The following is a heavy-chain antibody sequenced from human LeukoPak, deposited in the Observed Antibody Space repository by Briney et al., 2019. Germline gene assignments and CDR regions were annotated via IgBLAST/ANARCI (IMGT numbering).Heavy chain of an antibody. CDR3: TKVEWELPRN. CDR1: GFTFGDYA. CDR2: IRSKTYGGTT. V-gene: IGHV3-49*04. Sequence: PGGSLRLSCRTAGFTFGDYAMSWVRQAPGKGLEWVGFIRSKTYGGTTEYDASVRDRFRISRDDSKSIAYLQMNSLKTEDTGVYYCTKVEWELPRNWGQGTLVTVS. D-gene: IGHD1-26*01. J-gene: IGHJ4*02.